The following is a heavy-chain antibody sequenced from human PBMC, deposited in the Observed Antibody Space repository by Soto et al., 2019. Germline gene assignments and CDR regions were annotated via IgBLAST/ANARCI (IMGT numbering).Heavy chain of an antibody. J-gene: IGHJ4*02. Sequence: GGSLRLSCVGSGFTFSTYGMHWVRQAPGKGLEWVAVIWYDGSNKYYADSVKGRFTISRDNSKNTLYLQMNSLRTEDTAVYYCASLRSNFDYWGQGTLVTVSS. CDR1: GFTFSTYG. CDR3: ASLRSNFDY. V-gene: IGHV3-33*01. CDR2: IWYDGSNK.